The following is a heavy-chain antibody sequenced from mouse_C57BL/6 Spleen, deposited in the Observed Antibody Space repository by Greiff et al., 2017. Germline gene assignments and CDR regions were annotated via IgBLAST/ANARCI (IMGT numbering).Heavy chain of an antibody. CDR2: IYPGSGST. V-gene: IGHV1-55*01. J-gene: IGHJ3*01. CDR1: GYTFTSYW. Sequence: VQLQQPGAELVKPGASVKMSCKASGYTFTSYWITWVKQRPGQGLEWIGDIYPGSGSTNYNEKFKSKATLTVDTSSSTAYMQLSSLTSEDSAVYYGERDGSGYVPLAYWGQGTLVTVSA. D-gene: IGHD1-1*01. CDR3: ERDGSGYVPLAY.